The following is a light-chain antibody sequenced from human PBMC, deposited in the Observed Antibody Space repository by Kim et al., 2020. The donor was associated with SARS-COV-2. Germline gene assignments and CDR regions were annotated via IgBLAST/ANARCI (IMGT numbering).Light chain of an antibody. V-gene: IGLV3-1*01. CDR3: QAWDSSAVV. Sequence: SVYPGQTASITCSGDKLGDKYACWYQQKPGQSPVLVIYQDSKRPSGIPERFSGSNSGNTATLTISGTQAMDEADYYCQAWDSSAVVFGGGTKLTAL. J-gene: IGLJ2*01. CDR1: KLGDKY. CDR2: QDS.